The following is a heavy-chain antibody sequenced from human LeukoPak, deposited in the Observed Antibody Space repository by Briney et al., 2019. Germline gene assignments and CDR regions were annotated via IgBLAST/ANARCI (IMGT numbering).Heavy chain of an antibody. CDR2: ISWNRGSI. J-gene: IGHJ3*02. CDR3: AKDIYRRSGTYFIEAFDI. CDR1: GFTFDDYA. Sequence: SLRLSCAASGFTFDDYAMHWVRQVPGKGLEWVSGISWNRGSIGYVDSVKGRFTISRDNAKNSLYLQMNSLRAEDTALYYCAKDIYRRSGTYFIEAFDIWGQGTMVIVSS. V-gene: IGHV3-9*01. D-gene: IGHD1-26*01.